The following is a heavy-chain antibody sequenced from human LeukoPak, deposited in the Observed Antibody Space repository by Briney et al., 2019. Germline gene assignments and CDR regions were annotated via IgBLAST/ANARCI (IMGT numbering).Heavy chain of an antibody. CDR1: GFTFSSYS. V-gene: IGHV3-21*01. Sequence: GGPLRLSCAASGFTFSSYSMNWVRQAPGKGLEWVSSISSSSSYIYYADSVKGRFTISRDNAKNSLYLQMNSLIAEDTAVYYCAGDYYDSSGFVGAFDIWGQGTMVTVSS. D-gene: IGHD3-22*01. J-gene: IGHJ3*02. CDR3: AGDYYDSSGFVGAFDI. CDR2: ISSSSSYI.